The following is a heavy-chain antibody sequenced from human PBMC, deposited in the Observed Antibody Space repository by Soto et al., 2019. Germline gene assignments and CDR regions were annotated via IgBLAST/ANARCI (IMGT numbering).Heavy chain of an antibody. CDR1: GGPFSSYA. CDR3: XRVFTGRWFDP. D-gene: IGHD3-10*02. Sequence: QVQLVQSGAEVKKPGSSVKVSCTASGGPFSSYAINWVRQAPGQGLEWMGVITPMFGAPHYAQNFKGRITITADKSTNTXYMXLXSXTXXXXXXXXCXRVFTGRWFDPWGQGTLVTVSS. V-gene: IGHV1-69*06. CDR2: ITPMFGAP. J-gene: IGHJ5*02.